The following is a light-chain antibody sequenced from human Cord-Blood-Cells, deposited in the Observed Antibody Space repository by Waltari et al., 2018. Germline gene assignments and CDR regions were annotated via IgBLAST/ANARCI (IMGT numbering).Light chain of an antibody. CDR1: SSDVGGYNY. J-gene: IGLJ1*01. CDR3: SSYTSSSTFV. Sequence: QSALTQPASVSGSPGQSITISCTGTSSDVGGYNYFSWYQQHPGKAPKLSIYDVSKRPSGVSNRFSGSKSGNTASLTISGLQAEDEADYYCSSYTSSSTFVFGTGTKVTVL. V-gene: IGLV2-14*01. CDR2: DVS.